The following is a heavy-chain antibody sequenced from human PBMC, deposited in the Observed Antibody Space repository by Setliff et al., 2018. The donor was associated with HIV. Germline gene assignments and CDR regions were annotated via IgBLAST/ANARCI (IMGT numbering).Heavy chain of an antibody. J-gene: IGHJ3*02. CDR3: ATNSGRGAFDI. V-gene: IGHV4-61*09. Sequence: PSETLSLTCTVSGGSISRGDYYWNWIRQPAGKGLEWIGHIYTSGSTSGSTNYNPSLKSRVTISVDTSKNQFSLKLSSVTAADTAVYYCATNSGRGAFDIWGQGTMVTVSS. CDR1: GGSISRGDYY. D-gene: IGHD6-19*01. CDR2: IYTSGSTSGST.